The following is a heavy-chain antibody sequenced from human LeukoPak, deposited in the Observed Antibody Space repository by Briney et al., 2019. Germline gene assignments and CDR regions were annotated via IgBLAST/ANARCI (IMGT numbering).Heavy chain of an antibody. D-gene: IGHD3-16*01. CDR3: ARHSLGGLGIAPRNWFDP. J-gene: IGHJ5*02. V-gene: IGHV5-51*01. Sequence: GESLKISCKGSGYSFTSYWIGWVRPMPGKGLEWMGIIYPGDSDTRYSPSFQGQVTISADKSISTAYLQWSGLKASDTAMYYCARHSLGGLGIAPRNWFDPWGQGTLVTVSS. CDR1: GYSFTSYW. CDR2: IYPGDSDT.